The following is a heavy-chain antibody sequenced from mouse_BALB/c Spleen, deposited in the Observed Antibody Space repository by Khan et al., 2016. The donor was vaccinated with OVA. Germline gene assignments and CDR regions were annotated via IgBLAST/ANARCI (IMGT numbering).Heavy chain of an antibody. CDR1: GFTFSNFG. V-gene: IGHV5-17*02. CDR3: ARSGGNFHWYFDV. J-gene: IGHJ1*01. Sequence: EVTLVESGGGLVQPGGSRKLSCAASGFTFSNFGMHWVRQAPKKGLEWVAYMSSGSSTIYYVDTVKGRFTISRDNPKNILFLQMTSLRSEDTAMYYCARSGGNFHWYFDVWGAGTSVTVSS. CDR2: MSSGSSTI. D-gene: IGHD3-1*01.